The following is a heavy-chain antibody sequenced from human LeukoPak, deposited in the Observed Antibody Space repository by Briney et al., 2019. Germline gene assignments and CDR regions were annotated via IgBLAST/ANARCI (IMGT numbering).Heavy chain of an antibody. J-gene: IGHJ4*02. CDR3: ARGVGLTQGGAFDY. D-gene: IGHD3-16*01. V-gene: IGHV4-39*07. CDR2: IYHSGST. CDR1: GGSISSSDYY. Sequence: PSETLSLTCTVSGGSISSSDYYWGWIRQPPGKGLEWIGSIYHSGSTHYNSSLKSRVTISVDTSKNQLSLKLSSVTAADTAVYYCARGVGLTQGGAFDYWGQGTLVTVSS.